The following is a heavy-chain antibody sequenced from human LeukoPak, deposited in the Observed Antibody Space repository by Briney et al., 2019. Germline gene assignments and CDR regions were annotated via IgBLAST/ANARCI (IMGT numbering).Heavy chain of an antibody. V-gene: IGHV4-59*01. CDR2: IYYSGST. D-gene: IGHD3-9*01. Sequence: SETLSLTCTVSGGSISSYYWSWIRQLPGKGLEWIGYIYYSGSTNYNPSLRSRVTISVDTSKNQFSLKLSSVTAADTAVYYCARGDILTGSYYSGYWGQGTLVTVSS. J-gene: IGHJ4*02. CDR1: GGSISSYY. CDR3: ARGDILTGSYYSGY.